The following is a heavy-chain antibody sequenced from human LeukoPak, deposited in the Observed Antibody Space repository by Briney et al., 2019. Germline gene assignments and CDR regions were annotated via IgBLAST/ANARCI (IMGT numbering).Heavy chain of an antibody. CDR3: AGNSYNAILYRLAH. Sequence: GGSLRLSCAGSGFAFGTYAMSWIRQAPGMGLEWVSSISADGQVTYYADSVEGRFTVSRDNSKSTLYLQLNSLRAEDTATYYCAGNSYNAILYRLAHWGQGTLVTVSS. D-gene: IGHD3-9*01. V-gene: IGHV3-23*01. CDR1: GFAFGTYA. J-gene: IGHJ4*02. CDR2: ISADGQVT.